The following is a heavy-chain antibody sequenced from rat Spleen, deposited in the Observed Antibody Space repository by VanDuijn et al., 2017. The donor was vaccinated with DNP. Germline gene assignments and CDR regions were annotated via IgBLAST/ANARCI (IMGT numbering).Heavy chain of an antibody. D-gene: IGHD1-4*01. CDR2: INKGSSTI. Sequence: EVKLVESGGGLVQPGRSLKLSCAASGFNFNDYWMAWVRQAPGKGLEWIGEINKGSSTINYTPSLKDKFTISRDNAQSTLYLQMSKLGSEDTAIYYCVRAPDLPGYGVMDVWGQGTSVTVSS. CDR3: VRAPDLPGYGVMDV. V-gene: IGHV4-2*01. J-gene: IGHJ4*01. CDR1: GFNFNDYW.